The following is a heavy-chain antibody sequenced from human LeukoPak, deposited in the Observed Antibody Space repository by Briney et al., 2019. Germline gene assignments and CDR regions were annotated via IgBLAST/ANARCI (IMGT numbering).Heavy chain of an antibody. CDR2: IIPILGIA. CDR1: GYTFTSYD. J-gene: IGHJ4*02. D-gene: IGHD5-24*01. Sequence: GASVKVSCKASGYTFTSYDINWVRQAPGQGLEWMGRIIPILGIANYAQKFQGRVTITADKSTSTAYMELSSLRSEDTAVYYCARRGDGYNLDYWGQGTLVTVSS. CDR3: ARRGDGYNLDY. V-gene: IGHV1-69*04.